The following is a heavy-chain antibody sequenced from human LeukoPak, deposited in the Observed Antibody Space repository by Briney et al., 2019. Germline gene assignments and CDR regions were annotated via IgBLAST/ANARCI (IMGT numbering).Heavy chain of an antibody. J-gene: IGHJ3*02. CDR3: AKTRLGYCSGGSCFDAFDI. CDR1: GFTFSTYA. V-gene: IGHV3-23*01. Sequence: GGTLRLSCAASGFTFSTYAMSWVRQAPGKGLEWVSGISHSGGTTYYADSVKGRFTISRDNSKSTLYLQMNSLRVEDTAVYYCAKTRLGYCSGGSCFDAFDIWGQGTMVTVSS. CDR2: ISHSGGTT. D-gene: IGHD2-15*01.